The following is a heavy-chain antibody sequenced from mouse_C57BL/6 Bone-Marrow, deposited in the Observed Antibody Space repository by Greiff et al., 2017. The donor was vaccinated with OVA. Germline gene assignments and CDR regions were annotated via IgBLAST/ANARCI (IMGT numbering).Heavy chain of an antibody. CDR1: GYTFTSYG. J-gene: IGHJ3*01. V-gene: IGHV1-81*01. CDR2: IYPRSGNT. CDR3: ARYDSNGFAY. Sequence: QVQLQQSGAELARPGASVKLSCKASGYTFTSYGISWVKQRTGQGLEWIGEIYPRSGNTYYNEKFQGKATLTADKSSSPAYMELRSLTSEDSAVYFCARYDSNGFAYWGQGTLVTVSA. D-gene: IGHD2-5*01.